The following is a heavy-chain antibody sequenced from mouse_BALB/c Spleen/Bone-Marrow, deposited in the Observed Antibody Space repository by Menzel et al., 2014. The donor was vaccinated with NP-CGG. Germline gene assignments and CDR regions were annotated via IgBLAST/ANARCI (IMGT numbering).Heavy chain of an antibody. CDR3: ARSGGNYVSFAY. Sequence: VQGVESGAELVKPGASVKLSCKASGYTFTSYWMHWVKQRPGQGLEWIGEINPSNGRTNYNEKFKSKATLTVDKSSSTAYIQLSSLTSEDSAVYYCARSGGNYVSFAYRGQGTLVTVSA. J-gene: IGHJ3*01. CDR2: INPSNGRT. D-gene: IGHD2-1*01. V-gene: IGHV1S81*02. CDR1: GYTFTSYW.